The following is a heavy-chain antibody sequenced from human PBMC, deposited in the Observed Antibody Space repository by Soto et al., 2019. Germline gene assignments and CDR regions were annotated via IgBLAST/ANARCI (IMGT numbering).Heavy chain of an antibody. CDR2: IYYSGST. Sequence: SETLSLTCTVSGGSISSSSYYWGWIRQPPGKGLEWIGSIYYSGSTYYNPSLKSRVTISVDTSKNQFSLKLSSVTAADTAVYYCARIYGSSSSCYGVRWFYPWGQGTLVTVAS. D-gene: IGHD2-2*01. CDR1: GGSISSSSYY. CDR3: ARIYGSSSSCYGVRWFYP. J-gene: IGHJ5*02. V-gene: IGHV4-39*01.